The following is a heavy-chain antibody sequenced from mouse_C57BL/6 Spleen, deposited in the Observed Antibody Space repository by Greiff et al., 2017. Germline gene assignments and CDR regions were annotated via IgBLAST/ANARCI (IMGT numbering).Heavy chain of an antibody. CDR3: ARGGPADY. J-gene: IGHJ2*01. Sequence: QVQLQQPGAELVMPGASVKLSCKASGYTFTSYWMHWVKQRPGQGLEWIGEIDPSDSYTNYNQKFKGKSTLTVDKSSSTAYMQLSSLTSEDSAVYYCARGGPADYWGQGTTLTVSS. CDR2: IDPSDSYT. CDR1: GYTFTSYW. V-gene: IGHV1-69*01.